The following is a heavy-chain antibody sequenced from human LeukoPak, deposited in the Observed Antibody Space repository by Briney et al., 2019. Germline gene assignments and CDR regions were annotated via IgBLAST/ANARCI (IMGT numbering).Heavy chain of an antibody. J-gene: IGHJ4*02. D-gene: IGHD6-6*01. V-gene: IGHV4-34*01. Sequence: PSETLSLTCAVYGGSFSGYYWSWIRQPPGKGLEWIGEINHSGSTNYNPSLKSRVTISVDTSKNQFSLKLSSVTAADTAVYYCASQYSSSHPAPFDYWGQGTLVTVSS. CDR3: ASQYSSSHPAPFDY. CDR1: GGSFSGYY. CDR2: INHSGST.